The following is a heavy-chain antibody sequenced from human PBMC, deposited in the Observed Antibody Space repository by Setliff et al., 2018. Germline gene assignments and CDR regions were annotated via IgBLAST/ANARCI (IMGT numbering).Heavy chain of an antibody. CDR1: GGSIINNNYY. J-gene: IGHJ5*01. V-gene: IGHV4-39*01. CDR3: ASRTTGPGGWFDF. D-gene: IGHD1-1*01. CDR2: IYYSGTT. Sequence: LCLTCTVSGGSIINNNYYWGWIRQPPGKGLEWIGTIYYSGTTYYNPSLKSRVTISIDTSKNQFSLNLNSVTAADTAVYYCASRTTGPGGWFDFWGQGSLVTVSS.